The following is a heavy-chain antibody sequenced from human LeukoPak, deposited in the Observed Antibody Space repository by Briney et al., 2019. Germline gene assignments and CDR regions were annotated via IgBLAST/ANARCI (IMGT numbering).Heavy chain of an antibody. CDR3: ARVGYYGSGTFGY. J-gene: IGHJ4*02. D-gene: IGHD3-10*01. Sequence: ASVTVSCKASEYTFTFYHLHWVRQAPGQGREWMGWISPDNGGTNYAQKFQGRVTMTRDPSSTTAYMEMTRLTSADTAVYYCARVGYYGSGTFGYWGQGAQVTVSS. CDR2: ISPDNGGT. V-gene: IGHV1-2*02. CDR1: EYTFTFYH.